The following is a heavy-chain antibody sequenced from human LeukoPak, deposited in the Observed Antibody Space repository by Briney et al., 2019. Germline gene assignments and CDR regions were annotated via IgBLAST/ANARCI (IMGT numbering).Heavy chain of an antibody. J-gene: IGHJ6*03. CDR2: IRYDGSNK. CDR1: GFTFSSYG. CDR3: AKVGFWGNYRRSNYYYMDV. D-gene: IGHD4-11*01. V-gene: IGHV3-30*02. Sequence: PGGSLRLSCAASGFTFSSYGMHWVRQAPGKGLEWVAFIRYDGSNKYYADSVKGRFTISRDNSKNTLYLQMNSLRAEDTAVYYCAKVGFWGNYRRSNYYYMDVWGKGTTVTVSS.